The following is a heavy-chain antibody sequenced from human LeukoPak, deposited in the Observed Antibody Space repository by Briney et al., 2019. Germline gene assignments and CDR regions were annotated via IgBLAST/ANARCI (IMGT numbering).Heavy chain of an antibody. J-gene: IGHJ6*03. CDR2: INSDGSAA. CDR1: GFSFTTSW. V-gene: IGHV3-74*01. CDR3: AGAQKKNYYMNV. Sequence: GGSLRLSCAASGFSFTTSWMHWVRQAPGKGLVWVSRINSDGSAANYADSVKGRFTISGDNTKNTLSLQMYSLRGEDTAVYYCAGAQKKNYYMNVWGKGTTVTVSS.